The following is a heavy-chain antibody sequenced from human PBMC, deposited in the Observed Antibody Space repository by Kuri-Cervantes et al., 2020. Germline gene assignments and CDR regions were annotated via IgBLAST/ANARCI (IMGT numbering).Heavy chain of an antibody. Sequence: GESLKISCAASGFTFSDYYMSWICQAPGKGQEWVSYISSSGSTIYYADSVKGRFIISRDNAKNSLYLQMNSLRAEDTAVYYCARGDLVVTAIRGDYYYYGMDVWGQGTTVTAP. CDR1: GFTFSDYY. J-gene: IGHJ6*02. D-gene: IGHD2-21*02. CDR2: ISSSGSTI. CDR3: ARGDLVVTAIRGDYYYYGMDV. V-gene: IGHV3-11*01.